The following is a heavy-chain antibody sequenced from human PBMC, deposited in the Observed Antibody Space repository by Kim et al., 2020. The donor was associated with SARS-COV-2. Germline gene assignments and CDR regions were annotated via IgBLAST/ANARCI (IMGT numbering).Heavy chain of an antibody. CDR3: ARDGANYYGSGSPEY. V-gene: IGHV3-11*05. Sequence: DAVKGRCTITRDNAKNSLYLQMNSLRAEDTAVYFCARDGANYYGSGSPEYWGQGTLVTVSS. D-gene: IGHD3-10*01. J-gene: IGHJ4*02.